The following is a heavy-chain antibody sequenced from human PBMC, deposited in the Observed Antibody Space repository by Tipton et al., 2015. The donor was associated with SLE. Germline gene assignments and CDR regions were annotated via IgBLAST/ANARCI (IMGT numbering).Heavy chain of an antibody. D-gene: IGHD6-19*01. J-gene: IGHJ4*02. Sequence: TLPLTCTVSGGSISNYYWSWIWQPAGKGLEWIGRIYTSGSTNYNPSLKSRVTMSVDTSKNQFSLKLSSVTAADTAVYYCARDHPVAGPFDYWGQGTLVTVSS. CDR2: IYTSGST. CDR3: ARDHPVAGPFDY. CDR1: GGSISNYY. V-gene: IGHV4-4*07.